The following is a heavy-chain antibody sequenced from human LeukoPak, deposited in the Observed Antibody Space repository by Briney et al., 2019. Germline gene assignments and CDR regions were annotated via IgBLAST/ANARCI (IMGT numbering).Heavy chain of an antibody. V-gene: IGHV1-2*02. D-gene: IGHD3-3*01. CDR2: INPNSGGT. J-gene: IGHJ4*02. Sequence: GASVKVSCKASGYTFTGYYMHWVRQAPGQGLEWMGWINPNSGGTNYAQKFQGRVTMTRDTSISTAYMELSRLRSDDTAVYYCARDHHDFWSGYRPFPFDYWGQGTLVTVSS. CDR3: ARDHHDFWSGYRPFPFDY. CDR1: GYTFTGYY.